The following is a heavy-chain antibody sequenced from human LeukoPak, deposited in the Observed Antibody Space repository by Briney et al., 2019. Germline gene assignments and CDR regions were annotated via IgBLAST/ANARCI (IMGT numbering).Heavy chain of an antibody. CDR3: ARDITEMASITALDY. V-gene: IGHV1-18*01. Sequence: ASVKVSCKASGYTFTSYGITWVRQAPGQGLEWMGWISAYNGNTNYAETLRGRVTMTTDTSTTTAYMELRSLRSDDTAVYYCARDITEMASITALDYWGQGTLVTVYS. J-gene: IGHJ4*02. D-gene: IGHD5-24*01. CDR2: ISAYNGNT. CDR1: GYTFTSYG.